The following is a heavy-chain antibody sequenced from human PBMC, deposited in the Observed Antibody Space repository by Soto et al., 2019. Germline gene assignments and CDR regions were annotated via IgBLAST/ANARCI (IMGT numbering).Heavy chain of an antibody. J-gene: IGHJ6*02. CDR3: AKGLYSGRSAYYYYYYGMDV. D-gene: IGHD1-26*01. V-gene: IGHV1-18*01. CDR2: ISAYNGNT. CDR1: GYTFTSYG. Sequence: QVQLVQSGAEVKKPGASVKFSCKASGYTFTSYGISWVRQAPGQGLEWMGWISAYNGNTNYAQKIQGRVTMTTDTSTSTAYMELRSLRSDDTAVYYCAKGLYSGRSAYYYYYYGMDVWGQGTTVTVSS.